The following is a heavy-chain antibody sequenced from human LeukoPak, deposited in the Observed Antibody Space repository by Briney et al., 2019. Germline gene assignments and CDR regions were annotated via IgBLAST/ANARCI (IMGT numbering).Heavy chain of an antibody. CDR3: ARSHCSSTSCYSRGLNWFDP. CDR1: GGSFSGYY. Sequence: SETLSLTCAVYGGSFSGYYWSWIRQPPGKGLEWIGEINHSGSTNYNPSLKSRVTISVDTSKNQFSLKLSSVTAADTAVYYCARSHCSSTSCYSRGLNWFDPWGQGTLVTVSS. J-gene: IGHJ5*02. D-gene: IGHD2-2*02. CDR2: INHSGST. V-gene: IGHV4-34*01.